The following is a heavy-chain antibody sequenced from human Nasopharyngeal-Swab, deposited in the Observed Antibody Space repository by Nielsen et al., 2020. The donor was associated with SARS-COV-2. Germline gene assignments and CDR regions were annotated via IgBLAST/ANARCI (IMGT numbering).Heavy chain of an antibody. J-gene: IGHJ6*03. D-gene: IGHD2-2*01. V-gene: IGHV3-7*01. Sequence: GASLKISCAASGFTFSSYWMSWVRQAPGKGLEWVANIKQDGSEKYYVDSVKGRFTISRDNAKNSLYLQMNSLRAEDTAVYYCARGGGLDIVVVPADYYYYMDVWGKGTTVTVSS. CDR2: IKQDGSEK. CDR1: GFTFSSYW. CDR3: ARGGGLDIVVVPADYYYYMDV.